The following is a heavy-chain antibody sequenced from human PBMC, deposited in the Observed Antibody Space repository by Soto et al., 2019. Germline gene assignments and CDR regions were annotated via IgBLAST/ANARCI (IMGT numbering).Heavy chain of an antibody. CDR2: IIPIFGTA. V-gene: IGHV1-69*01. Sequence: QVQLVQSGAEVQKPGSSVKVSCKASGGTFSSYAISWVRQAPGQGLEWMGGIIPIFGTANYAQKFQGRVTITADESTSTGYMELSSLRSEDTAVYYCARDHGEMATTVGFDYWGQGTLVTVSS. J-gene: IGHJ4*02. CDR3: ARDHGEMATTVGFDY. D-gene: IGHD1-1*01. CDR1: GGTFSSYA.